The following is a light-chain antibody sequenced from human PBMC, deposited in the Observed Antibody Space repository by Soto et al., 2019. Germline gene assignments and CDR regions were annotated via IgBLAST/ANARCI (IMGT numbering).Light chain of an antibody. Sequence: QSALTQPRSVSGSPGQSVTISCTGTSSDVGGYNYVSWYQQHPGKAPKLIIYDVSKRPSGVPDRFSGSKSGNTASLTISGLQAEDEADYHCCSYVDTYTLGVVFGGGTKVTVL. V-gene: IGLV2-11*01. CDR2: DVS. CDR3: CSYVDTYTLGVV. CDR1: SSDVGGYNY. J-gene: IGLJ2*01.